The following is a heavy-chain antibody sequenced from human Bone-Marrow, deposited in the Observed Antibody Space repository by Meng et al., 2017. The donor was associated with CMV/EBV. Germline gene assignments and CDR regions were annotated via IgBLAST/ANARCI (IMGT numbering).Heavy chain of an antibody. Sequence: GESLKIYCAASGFSFSDYYMTWFRQAPGRGLEYISYISGNGYDIKYADSVKGRFTISRDNARNSFYLQMNSLRDEDTAVYYCALLGGIVPVITEIDGLDIWGQGTMVTVSS. CDR2: ISGNGYDI. CDR3: ALLGGIVPVITEIDGLDI. J-gene: IGHJ3*02. V-gene: IGHV3-11*04. CDR1: GFSFSDYY. D-gene: IGHD2-8*01.